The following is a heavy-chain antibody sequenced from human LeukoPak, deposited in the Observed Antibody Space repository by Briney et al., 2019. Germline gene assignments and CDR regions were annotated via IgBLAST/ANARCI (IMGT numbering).Heavy chain of an antibody. CDR1: GFTFSSYA. CDR3: ARVSIAARPRDYFDY. Sequence: PGGSLRLSCAASGFTFSSYAMHWVRQAPGKGLEWVAVISYDGSNKYYADSVKGRFTISRDNSKNTLYLQMNSLRAEDTAVYYCARVSIAARPRDYFDYWGQGTLVTVSS. V-gene: IGHV3-30*04. D-gene: IGHD6-6*01. CDR2: ISYDGSNK. J-gene: IGHJ4*02.